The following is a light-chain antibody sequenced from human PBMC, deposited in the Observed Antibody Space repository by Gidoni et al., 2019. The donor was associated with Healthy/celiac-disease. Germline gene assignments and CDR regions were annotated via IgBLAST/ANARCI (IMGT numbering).Light chain of an antibody. CDR2: GAS. CDR3: QQYGSSTWT. Sequence: EIVLTPAPGTLSLSPGERATLSCRASQRVTSSYLAWYQQKPGQAPRLLIYGASSRATGIPDRFSGSGSGTDFTLTISRLEPEDFAVYSCQQYGSSTWTFGQGTKVEIK. V-gene: IGKV3-20*01. J-gene: IGKJ1*01. CDR1: QRVTSSY.